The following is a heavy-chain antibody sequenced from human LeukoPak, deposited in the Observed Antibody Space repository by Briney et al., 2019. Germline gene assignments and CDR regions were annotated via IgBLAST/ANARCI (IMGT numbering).Heavy chain of an antibody. CDR2: IIPIFGTA. Sequence: SVKVSCKASGGTFSSYAISWVRQAPGQGLEWMGGIIPIFGTANYAQKFQGRVTITTDESTSTAYMELSSLRSEDTGVYYCARDSRNYDFWSGYLPHYYYYMDVWGKGTTVTVSS. D-gene: IGHD3-3*01. V-gene: IGHV1-69*05. CDR1: GGTFSSYA. CDR3: ARDSRNYDFWSGYLPHYYYYMDV. J-gene: IGHJ6*03.